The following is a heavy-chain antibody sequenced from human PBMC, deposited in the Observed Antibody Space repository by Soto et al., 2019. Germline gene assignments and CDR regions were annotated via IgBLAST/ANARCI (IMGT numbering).Heavy chain of an antibody. CDR3: VVDGYNYYFDY. D-gene: IGHD5-12*01. Sequence: GGSLRLSCAASGSTFSSYEMNWVRQAPGKGLEWVSYISSSGSTIYYADSVKGRFTISRDNAKNSLYLQMNSLRAEDTAVYYCVVDGYNYYFDYWGQGTLVTVSS. CDR2: ISSSGSTI. J-gene: IGHJ4*02. V-gene: IGHV3-48*03. CDR1: GSTFSSYE.